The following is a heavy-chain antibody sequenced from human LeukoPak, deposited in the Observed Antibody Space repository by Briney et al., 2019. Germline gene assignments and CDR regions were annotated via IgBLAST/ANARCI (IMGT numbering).Heavy chain of an antibody. Sequence: ASVKVSCKASGYMFSNYGIGWVRQARGQGLEWMGWISGYNGHTSYALKFQGRVTMTTDTSTSTAYMELRSLRSDDTAVYFCARDFKEHHLERTPDHWGQGALVTVSS. CDR2: ISGYNGHT. V-gene: IGHV1-18*01. CDR1: GYMFSNYG. CDR3: ARDFKEHHLERTPDH. J-gene: IGHJ4*02. D-gene: IGHD1-1*01.